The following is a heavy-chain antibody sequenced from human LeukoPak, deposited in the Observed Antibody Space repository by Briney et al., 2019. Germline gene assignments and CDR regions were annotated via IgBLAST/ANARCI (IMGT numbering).Heavy chain of an antibody. V-gene: IGHV4-59*01. Sequence: ASETLSLTCTVSGVSISSYYWSWIRQPPGKGLEWIGDIYYSGSTNYNPSLKSRVTISVDTSKNQFSLKLISVTAADTAVYYCARVGGYSGYDYYETTSQYYFDYWGQGTLVTVSS. CDR2: IYYSGST. D-gene: IGHD5-12*01. J-gene: IGHJ4*02. CDR1: GVSISSYY. CDR3: ARVGGYSGYDYYETTSQYYFDY.